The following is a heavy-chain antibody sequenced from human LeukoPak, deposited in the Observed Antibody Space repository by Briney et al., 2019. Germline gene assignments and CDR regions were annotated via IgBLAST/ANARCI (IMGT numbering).Heavy chain of an antibody. CDR2: IIPIFGTA. V-gene: IGHV1-69*13. J-gene: IGHJ4*02. CDR1: GGTFSSYA. CDR3: ARDYYDSSGYFYFDY. Sequence: ASVTVSFTASGGTFSSYAISWVRQAPGQGLEWMGGIIPIFGTANYAQKFQGRVTITADESTSTAYMELSSLRSEDTAVYYCARDYYDSSGYFYFDYWGQGTLVTVSS. D-gene: IGHD3-22*01.